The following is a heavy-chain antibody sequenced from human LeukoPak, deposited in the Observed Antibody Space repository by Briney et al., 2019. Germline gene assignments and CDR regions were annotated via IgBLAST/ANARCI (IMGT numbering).Heavy chain of an antibody. Sequence: SETLSLTCTVSGGSISSSSYYWGWIRQPPGKGLEWIGSIYYSGSTYYNPSLKSRVTISVDTSKNQFSLKLSSVTAADTAVYYCAGYYSSTSCFDAFDIWGQGTMVTVSS. J-gene: IGHJ3*02. CDR2: IYYSGST. D-gene: IGHD2-2*01. CDR3: AGYYSSTSCFDAFDI. V-gene: IGHV4-39*07. CDR1: GGSISSSSYY.